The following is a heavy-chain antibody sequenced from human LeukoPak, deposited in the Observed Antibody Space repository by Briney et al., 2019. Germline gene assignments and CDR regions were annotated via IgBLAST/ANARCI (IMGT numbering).Heavy chain of an antibody. V-gene: IGHV3-30*03. CDR3: AIPYGGNSEDAFDI. Sequence: PGGSLRLSCAASGFTFRNYGMHWVRQAPGKGLEWVAVISYDGNHKYCADSVKGRFTISRDNSKNTLYLQMNSLRAEDTAVYYCAIPYGGNSEDAFDIWGQGTMVTVSS. D-gene: IGHD4-23*01. J-gene: IGHJ3*02. CDR2: ISYDGNHK. CDR1: GFTFRNYG.